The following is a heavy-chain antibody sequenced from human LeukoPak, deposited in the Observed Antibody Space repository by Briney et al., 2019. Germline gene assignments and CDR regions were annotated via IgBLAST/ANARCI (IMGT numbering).Heavy chain of an antibody. CDR2: IIPIFGTA. V-gene: IGHV1-69*01. Sequence: GSSVKVSCKASGGTFSSYAISWVRQALGQGLEWMGGIIPIFGTANYAQKFQGRVTITADESTSTAYMELSSLRSEDTAVYYCAREVVGAMYYFDYWGQGTLVTVSS. CDR3: AREVVGAMYYFDY. CDR1: GGTFSSYA. J-gene: IGHJ4*02. D-gene: IGHD1-26*01.